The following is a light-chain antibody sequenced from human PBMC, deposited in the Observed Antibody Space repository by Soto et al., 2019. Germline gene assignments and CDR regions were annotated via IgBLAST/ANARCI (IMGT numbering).Light chain of an antibody. V-gene: IGLV2-8*01. CDR1: SSDIGTYNY. CDR2: EIS. J-gene: IGLJ2*01. CDR3: SSYAGSTNLV. Sequence: QSVLTQPPSASGSPGQSVTISCTGTSSDIGTYNYVSWYQQHPGKAPKLIIYEISKRPSGVPDRFSGSKSGNTASLTVSGLQAEDEADYYCSSYAGSTNLVFGGGTKVTVL.